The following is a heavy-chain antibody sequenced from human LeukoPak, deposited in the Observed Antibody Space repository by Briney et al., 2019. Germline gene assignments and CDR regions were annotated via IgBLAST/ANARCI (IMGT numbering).Heavy chain of an antibody. J-gene: IGHJ6*02. CDR2: ISYDGSNK. CDR1: GFTFSSYA. V-gene: IGHV3-30*04. D-gene: IGHD3-10*01. Sequence: GGSLRLSCAASGFTFSSYAMHWVRQAPGKGLEWVAVISYDGSNKYYADSVKGRFTISRGNSKNTLYLQMNSLRAEDTAVYYCARDMVRGQCYYYYGMDAWGQGTTVTVSS. CDR3: ARDMVRGQCYYYYGMDA.